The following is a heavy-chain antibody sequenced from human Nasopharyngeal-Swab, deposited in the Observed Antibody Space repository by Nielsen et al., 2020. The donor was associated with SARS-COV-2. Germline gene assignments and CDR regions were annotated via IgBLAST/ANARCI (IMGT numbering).Heavy chain of an antibody. CDR2: ISSSGGTM. Sequence: GESLKISCAASGFTFTDYYMSWIRQAPGKGLEWVSYISSSGGTMYYADSVKGRFTIPRDNAKNSLYLQMNSLRAEDTAVYYCARYGTTVVTPYYFDYWGQGTLVTVSS. CDR1: GFTFTDYY. CDR3: ARYGTTVVTPYYFDY. D-gene: IGHD4-23*01. J-gene: IGHJ4*02. V-gene: IGHV3-11*01.